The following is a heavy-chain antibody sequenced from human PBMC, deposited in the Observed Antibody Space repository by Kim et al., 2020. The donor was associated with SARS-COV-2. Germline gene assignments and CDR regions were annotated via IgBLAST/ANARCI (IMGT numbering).Heavy chain of an antibody. CDR3: ARGRITMFGVGTELGY. CDR2: IYYSGST. D-gene: IGHD3-3*01. CDR1: GGSISSGGYY. Sequence: SETLSLTCTVSGGSISSGGYYWSWIRQHPGKGLEWIGYIYYSGSTYYNPSLKSRVTISVDTSKNQFSLKLSSVTAADTAVYYCARGRITMFGVGTELGYWGQGNLGTVSA. J-gene: IGHJ4*02. V-gene: IGHV4-31*03.